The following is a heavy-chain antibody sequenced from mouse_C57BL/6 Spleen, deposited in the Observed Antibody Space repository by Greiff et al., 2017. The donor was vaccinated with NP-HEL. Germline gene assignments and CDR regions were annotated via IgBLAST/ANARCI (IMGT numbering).Heavy chain of an antibody. CDR1: GYAFSSYW. Sequence: VQLQQSGAELVKPGASVKISCKASGYAFSSYWMNWVKQRPGKGLEWIGQIYPGDGDTNYNGKFKGKATLTADKSSSTAFMQLSSLTSEDSAVYFCAREGNYDRDRDDWGQGTSVTVSS. CDR3: AREGNYDRDRDD. D-gene: IGHD2-4*01. J-gene: IGHJ4*01. V-gene: IGHV1-80*01. CDR2: IYPGDGDT.